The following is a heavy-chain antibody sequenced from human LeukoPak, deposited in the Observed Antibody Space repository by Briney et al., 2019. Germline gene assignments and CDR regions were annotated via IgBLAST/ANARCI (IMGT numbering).Heavy chain of an antibody. Sequence: GGSLRLSCAASGFTFDDYAMHWVRQAPGKGLEWVSGISWNSGSIGYADSVKGRFTISRDNAKNSLYLQMNSLRAEDTAVYYCAKDSHDYGGDLDYWGQGTLVTVSS. J-gene: IGHJ4*02. CDR1: GFTFDDYA. D-gene: IGHD4-23*01. CDR2: ISWNSGSI. V-gene: IGHV3-9*01. CDR3: AKDSHDYGGDLDY.